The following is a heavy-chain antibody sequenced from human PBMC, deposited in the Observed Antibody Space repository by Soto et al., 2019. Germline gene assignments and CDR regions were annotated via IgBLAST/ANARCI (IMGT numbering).Heavy chain of an antibody. D-gene: IGHD5-12*01. CDR2: ISSGSSDT. J-gene: IGHJ4*02. CDR1: GFTFSRVS. CDR3: AKDQTPVVATTSFDY. Sequence: PGGSLRLSCEASGFTFSRVSMNWVRQVPGKGLEWVASISSGSSDTWYADSVKGRFIISRDNAQNSLFLQMNTLRAEDTAVYYCAKDQTPVVATTSFDYWGQGTLVTVSS. V-gene: IGHV3-21*01.